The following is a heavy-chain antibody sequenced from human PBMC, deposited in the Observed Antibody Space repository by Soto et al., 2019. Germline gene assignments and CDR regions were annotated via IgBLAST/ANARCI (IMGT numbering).Heavy chain of an antibody. D-gene: IGHD3-22*01. J-gene: IGHJ4*02. CDR3: ARDEGYYGPFDY. CDR1: GGSISSYY. Sequence: SETLSLTCTVSGGSISSYYWSWIRQPPWKGLGWIGYIYYSGSTNYNPSLKSRVTISVDTSKNQFSLKLSSVTAADTAVYYCARDEGYYGPFDYWGQGTLVTVSS. CDR2: IYYSGST. V-gene: IGHV4-59*01.